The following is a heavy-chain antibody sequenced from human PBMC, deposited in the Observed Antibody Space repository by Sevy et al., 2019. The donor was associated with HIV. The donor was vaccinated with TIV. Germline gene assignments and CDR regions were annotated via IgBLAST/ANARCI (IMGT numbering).Heavy chain of an antibody. J-gene: IGHJ4*02. D-gene: IGHD3-10*01. CDR3: AKDRVSGTYYTGDFDC. CDR1: GFTFSTYA. CDR2: ISGSGGST. V-gene: IGHV3-23*01. Sequence: GGSLRLSCAASGFTFSTYAMTWVRQAPGKGLEWVSVISGSGGSTYYADSVQGRFTISRDNSKNTLYLQMNSLRPEDTAVYYSAKDRVSGTYYTGDFDCWGQGTLVTVSS.